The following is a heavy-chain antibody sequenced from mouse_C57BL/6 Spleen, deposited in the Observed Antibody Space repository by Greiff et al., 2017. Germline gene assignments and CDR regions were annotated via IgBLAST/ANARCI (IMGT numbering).Heavy chain of an antibody. CDR3: ARGEDDGYDTYY. D-gene: IGHD2-3*01. Sequence: QVQLKQSGAELMKPGASVKLSCKATGYTFTGYWIEWVKQRPGHGLEWIGEILPGSGSTNYTEKFKGKATFTADTSSNTAYMQLSSLTTEDSAIDYCARGEDDGYDTYYWGQGTTRTVAS. V-gene: IGHV1-9*01. CDR1: GYTFTGYW. CDR2: ILPGSGST. J-gene: IGHJ2*01.